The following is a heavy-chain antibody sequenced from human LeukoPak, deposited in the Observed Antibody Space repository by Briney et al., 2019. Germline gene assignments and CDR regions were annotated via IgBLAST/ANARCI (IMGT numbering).Heavy chain of an antibody. V-gene: IGHV3-48*02. CDR3: AREALTGYYTDF. Sequence: GGSLRLSCAASGFTFSSHGMNWVRQAPGKGLQWVSYISSGSSTIYYADSVRGRVNLSRDNGENSVYLQMNRLTNEDTAVYFCAREALTGYYTDFWGQGTLVTVSS. J-gene: IGHJ4*02. D-gene: IGHD3-9*01. CDR2: ISSGSSTI. CDR1: GFTFSSHG.